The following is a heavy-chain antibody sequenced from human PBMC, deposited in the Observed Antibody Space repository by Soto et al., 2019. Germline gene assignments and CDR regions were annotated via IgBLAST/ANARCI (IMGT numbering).Heavy chain of an antibody. CDR3: ARDITKSGGWFDP. V-gene: IGHV1-46*01. CDR1: GYTLTNYN. CDR2: INPSGGTT. J-gene: IGHJ5*02. D-gene: IGHD1-26*01. Sequence: ASVTVSCKASGYTLTNYNMQWVRQEPEQGLEWMGVINPSGGTTTYAQRFQGRVSMTRDTSTSTFYMGLSSLRSEDTAVYYCARDITKSGGWFDPWGQGTLVTVSS.